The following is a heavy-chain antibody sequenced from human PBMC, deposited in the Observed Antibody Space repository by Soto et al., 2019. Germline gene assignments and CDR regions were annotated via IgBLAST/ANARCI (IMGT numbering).Heavy chain of an antibody. Sequence: GESLKISCKASGYSFTTYWIAWVRQMPGKGLEWMGIINPGDSDIRYSPSFQGQVTISADDSISTAYLQWSSLKASDTAMYYCARHEQFYYYYYGMDVWGQGTAVTVSS. CDR1: GYSFTTYW. D-gene: IGHD4-4*01. V-gene: IGHV5-51*01. CDR3: ARHEQFYYYYYGMDV. CDR2: INPGDSDI. J-gene: IGHJ6*02.